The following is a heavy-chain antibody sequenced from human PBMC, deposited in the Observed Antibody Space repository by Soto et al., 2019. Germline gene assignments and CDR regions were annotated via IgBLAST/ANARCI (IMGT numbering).Heavy chain of an antibody. Sequence: QVQLVESGGGLVKPGGSLRLSCAASGFSFSAFHMSWIRQAPGKGLEWVSSIDTVGTAVSSSDTVKGRFTTSRDNDMNSLFRQMDRLTVDDTAVYYCARENWWRFDYWGQGILVTVSS. CDR2: IDTVGTAV. D-gene: IGHD2-8*02. J-gene: IGHJ4*02. CDR3: ARENWWRFDY. CDR1: GFSFSAFH. V-gene: IGHV3-11*01.